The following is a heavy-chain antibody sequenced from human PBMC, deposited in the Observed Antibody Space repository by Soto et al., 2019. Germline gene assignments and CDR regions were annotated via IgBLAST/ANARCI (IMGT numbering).Heavy chain of an antibody. J-gene: IGHJ4*02. Sequence: QGQLVQSRDEVKKPWASGQVSCQASGYSFPRSDVNGVRQASGPGLECMGWMNPNSGSTVIAQKFQVRVTMTTDSYISTAYMELSSLRPDDSAIYYCARVSFNALLRFPFDLWGQGTEVSVSS. D-gene: IGHD5-12*01. V-gene: IGHV1-8*01. CDR3: ARVSFNALLRFPFDL. CDR1: GYSFPRSD. CDR2: MNPNSGST.